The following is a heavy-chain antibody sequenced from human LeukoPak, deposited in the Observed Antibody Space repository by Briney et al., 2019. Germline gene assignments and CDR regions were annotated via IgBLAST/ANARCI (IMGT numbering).Heavy chain of an antibody. CDR3: AWSSHPYYFDY. V-gene: IGHV3-66*01. CDR1: GFTVSSKY. J-gene: IGHJ4*02. Sequence: GGSLRLSCAAPGFTVSSKYMSWVRQAPGKGLEWVSVIYSGGSTYYADSVKGRFTISRDNSKNTLYLQMNSLRLEDTAVYYCAWSSHPYYFDYWGQGTLVTVSS. CDR2: IYSGGST.